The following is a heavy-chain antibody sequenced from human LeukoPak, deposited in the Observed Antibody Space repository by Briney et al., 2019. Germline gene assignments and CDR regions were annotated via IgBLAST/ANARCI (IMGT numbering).Heavy chain of an antibody. V-gene: IGHV3-21*01. CDR1: GFTFSSYS. CDR3: ARGYYYYGSGSYYRNWFDP. Sequence: GGSLRLSCAASGFTFSSYSMNWVRQAPGKGLEWVSSISSSSSYIYYADSVKGRFTISRDNAKNSLYLQMNSLRAEDTAAYYCARGYYYYGSGSYYRNWFDPWGQGTLVTVSS. CDR2: ISSSSSYI. J-gene: IGHJ5*02. D-gene: IGHD3-10*01.